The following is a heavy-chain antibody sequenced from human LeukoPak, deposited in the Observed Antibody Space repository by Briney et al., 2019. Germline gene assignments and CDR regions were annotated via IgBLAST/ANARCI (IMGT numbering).Heavy chain of an antibody. J-gene: IGHJ4*02. CDR3: ARSHKELVQGLDY. CDR2: INPNSGGT. CDR1: GYTFTGYY. Sequence: GASVKVSCKASGYTFTGYYMHWVRQAPGQGLEWMGWINPNSGGTNYAQKFQGRVTMTRDTSISTAYMELSRLRSDDTAVYYCARSHKELVQGLDYWGQGTLVTVSS. V-gene: IGHV1-2*02. D-gene: IGHD6-13*01.